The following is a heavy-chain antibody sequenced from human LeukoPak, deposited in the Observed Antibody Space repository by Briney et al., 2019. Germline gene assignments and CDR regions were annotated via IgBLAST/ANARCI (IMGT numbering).Heavy chain of an antibody. Sequence: GGSLRLSCAASGFTFDDYAMHWVRQAPGKGLEWVSGISWNSGSIGYADSVKGRFTISRDNAKNSLYLQMNSLSAEDMALYYCAKGGDSSSGGYFDYWGQGTLVTVSS. CDR2: ISWNSGSI. J-gene: IGHJ4*02. V-gene: IGHV3-9*03. CDR3: AKGGDSSSGGYFDY. D-gene: IGHD6-13*01. CDR1: GFTFDDYA.